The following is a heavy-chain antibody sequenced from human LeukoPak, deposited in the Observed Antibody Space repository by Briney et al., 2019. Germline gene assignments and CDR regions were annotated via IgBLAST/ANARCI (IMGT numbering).Heavy chain of an antibody. V-gene: IGHV4-59*01. Sequence: SETLSLTCTVSGGSISSYCWSWIRQPPGKGLEWIGYIYYNGRTNYNPSLKSRVTMSVDTSKNQFSLKLSSVTAADTAVYYCARGIYGSEPLYGMDVWGQGTTVTVSS. D-gene: IGHD3-10*01. CDR1: GGSISSYC. CDR2: IYYNGRT. J-gene: IGHJ6*02. CDR3: ARGIYGSEPLYGMDV.